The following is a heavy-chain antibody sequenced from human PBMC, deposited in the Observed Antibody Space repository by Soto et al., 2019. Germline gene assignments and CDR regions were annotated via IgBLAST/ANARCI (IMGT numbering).Heavy chain of an antibody. D-gene: IGHD5-18*01. Sequence: PGGSLRLSCAASGFTFSSYSMNWIRQAPGKGLEWVSSISSSSSYIYYADSVKGRFTISRDNAKNSLYLQMNILRAEDTAVYYCARDQPGYSYGYGLGYWGQGT. CDR1: GFTFSSYS. CDR2: ISSSSSYI. V-gene: IGHV3-21*01. J-gene: IGHJ4*02. CDR3: ARDQPGYSYGYGLGY.